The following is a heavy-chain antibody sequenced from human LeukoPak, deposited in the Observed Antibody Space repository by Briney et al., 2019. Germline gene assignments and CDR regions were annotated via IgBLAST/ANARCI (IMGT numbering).Heavy chain of an antibody. J-gene: IGHJ4*02. CDR1: GGSISSYY. D-gene: IGHD3-10*01. CDR2: IYTSGST. V-gene: IGHV4-4*07. CDR3: ARERVATMVRGDFDY. Sequence: SETLSLTCTVSGGSISSYYWSWIRQPAGKGLEWIGRIYTSGSTNYNPSLKSRVTMSVDTSKNQFSLKLSSVTAADTAVYYCARERVATMVRGDFDYWGQGTLVTVSS.